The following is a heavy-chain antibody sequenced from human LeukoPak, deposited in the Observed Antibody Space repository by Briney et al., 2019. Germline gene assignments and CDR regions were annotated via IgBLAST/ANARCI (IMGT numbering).Heavy chain of an antibody. Sequence: ASVKVSCKVSGYTLTELSMHWVRQAPGKGLEWMGGFDPEDGETIYAQKFQGRVTMTENTSTDTAYMELSSLRSEDTAVYYCARDITGTKSFDYWGQGTLVTVSS. V-gene: IGHV1-24*01. J-gene: IGHJ4*02. D-gene: IGHD1-20*01. CDR2: FDPEDGET. CDR3: ARDITGTKSFDY. CDR1: GYTLTELS.